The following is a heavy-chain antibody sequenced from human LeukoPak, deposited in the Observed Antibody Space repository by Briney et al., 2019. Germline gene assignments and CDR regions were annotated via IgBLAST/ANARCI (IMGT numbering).Heavy chain of an antibody. CDR2: INSDGSST. CDR3: ARDARHSYGFYYYYYMDV. CDR1: GFTFSSYW. J-gene: IGHJ6*03. Sequence: GGSLRLSCAASGFTFSSYWMHWVRQAPGKGLVWVSRINSDGSSTSYADSVKGRFTISRGNAKNTLYLQMDSLRAEDTAVYYCARDARHSYGFYYYYYMDVWGKGTTVTVSS. V-gene: IGHV3-74*01. D-gene: IGHD5-18*01.